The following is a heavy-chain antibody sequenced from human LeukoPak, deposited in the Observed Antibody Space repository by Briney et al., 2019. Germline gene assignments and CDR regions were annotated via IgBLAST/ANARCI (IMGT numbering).Heavy chain of an antibody. Sequence: SKTDGGTTDFAAPVKGRFTISRDDSKNTLYLQMNSLRAEDTAVYYCARGLEWLEYMDVWGKGTTVTVSS. CDR3: ARGLEWLEYMDV. CDR2: SKTDGGTT. D-gene: IGHD3-3*01. V-gene: IGHV3-15*01. J-gene: IGHJ6*03.